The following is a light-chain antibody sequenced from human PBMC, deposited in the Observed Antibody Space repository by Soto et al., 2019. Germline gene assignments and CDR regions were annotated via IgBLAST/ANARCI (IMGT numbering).Light chain of an antibody. CDR3: SSYAGYYTTV. CDR1: SSDFGAYNY. V-gene: IGLV2-11*01. J-gene: IGLJ1*01. Sequence: QSALTQPRSVSGSPGQSVTISCTGTSSDFGAYNYVSWYQHHPGKAPTLIIYDVTKRPSGVPDRFSGSKSGNTASLTISGLQAEDEADYYCSSYAGYYTTVFGTGTKVTVL. CDR2: DVT.